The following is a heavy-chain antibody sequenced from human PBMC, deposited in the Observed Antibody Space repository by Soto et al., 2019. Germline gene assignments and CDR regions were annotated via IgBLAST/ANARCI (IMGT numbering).Heavy chain of an antibody. CDR1: GFTFSNCA. D-gene: IGHD6-13*01. J-gene: IGHJ4*02. V-gene: IGHV3-23*01. CDR2: ISGSASST. Sequence: EVQLLESGGGLVQPGGSLRLSCAASGFTFSNCAMSWVRQAPGKGLEWVSSISGSASSTYNADSVKGRFTISRDNSKNTLYLQMNSLRAEDTAVYYCAKGGLYISSSWFEGYWGQGTLVTVSS. CDR3: AKGGLYISSSWFEGY.